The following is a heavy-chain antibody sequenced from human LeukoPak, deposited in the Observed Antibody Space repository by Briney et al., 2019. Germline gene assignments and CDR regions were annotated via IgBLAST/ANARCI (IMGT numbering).Heavy chain of an antibody. D-gene: IGHD5-12*01. Sequence: GRSLRLSCAASGFTFSNYCMHWVRLAPGKWLEWVAVISYDGSNKFYAHSVKGRFTISRDNSENTLFLQVNRLRPEDTAVYYCARAKWLRLLLLLDYWGQGTLVTVSS. CDR3: ARAKWLRLLLLLDY. CDR1: GFTFSNYC. CDR2: ISYDGSNK. V-gene: IGHV3-30*03. J-gene: IGHJ4*02.